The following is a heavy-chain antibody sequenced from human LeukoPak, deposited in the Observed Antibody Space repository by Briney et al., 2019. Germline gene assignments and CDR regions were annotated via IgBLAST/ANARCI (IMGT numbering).Heavy chain of an antibody. D-gene: IGHD6-19*01. Sequence: SETLSLTCTVSGGSISSYYWSWIRQPPGKGLEWIGYIYYSGSTNYNPSLKSRVTISVDTSESQFSLNLRSVTAADTAVYYCASEGLAVAGNFLYWGQGALVTVSS. CDR3: ASEGLAVAGNFLY. J-gene: IGHJ4*02. CDR2: IYYSGST. CDR1: GGSISSYY. V-gene: IGHV4-59*08.